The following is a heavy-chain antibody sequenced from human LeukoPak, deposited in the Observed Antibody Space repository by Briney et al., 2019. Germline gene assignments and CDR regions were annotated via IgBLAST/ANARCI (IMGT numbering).Heavy chain of an antibody. D-gene: IGHD4-11*01. CDR1: GGSISSGGYS. V-gene: IGHV4-31*11. CDR3: ATPRYSNYGYFQH. Sequence: SETLSLTCAVSGGSISSGGYSWSWIRQPPGKGLEWIGYIYYSGSTYYNPSLKSRVTISVDTSKNQFSLKLSSVTAADTAVYYCATPRYSNYGYFQHWGQGTLVTVSS. CDR2: IYYSGST. J-gene: IGHJ1*01.